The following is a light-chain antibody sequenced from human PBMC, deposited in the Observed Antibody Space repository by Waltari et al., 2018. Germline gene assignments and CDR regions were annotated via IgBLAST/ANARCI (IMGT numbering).Light chain of an antibody. CDR1: QSVLYRPNNKTY. Sequence: DIVMTQSPDSLAVSLGERATINCKSRQSVLYRPNNKTYLAWYQQKPGQPPKLLIYWASTRESGVPDRFSSSGSGTDFTLTISSLQAEDVAVYYCQQYYSIPWTFGQGTKVEIK. CDR3: QQYYSIPWT. V-gene: IGKV4-1*01. J-gene: IGKJ1*01. CDR2: WAS.